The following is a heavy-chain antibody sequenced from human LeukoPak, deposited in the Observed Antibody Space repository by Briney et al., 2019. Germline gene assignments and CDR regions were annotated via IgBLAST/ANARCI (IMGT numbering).Heavy chain of an antibody. V-gene: IGHV5-51*01. CDR3: ARRVSSGWYNDY. CDR1: GYRFTSDW. CDR2: IYPGDSDT. Sequence: GESLKISCKGSGYRFTSDWIGWVRQMPGKGLEWMGIIYPGDSDTRYSPSFQGQVTTSADKSVNTAYLQWSSLKASDTAMYYCARRVSSGWYNDYWGQGTLVTVSS. D-gene: IGHD6-19*01. J-gene: IGHJ4*02.